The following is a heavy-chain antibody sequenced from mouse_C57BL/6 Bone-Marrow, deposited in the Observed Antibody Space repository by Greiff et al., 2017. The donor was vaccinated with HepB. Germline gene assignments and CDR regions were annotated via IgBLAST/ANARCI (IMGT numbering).Heavy chain of an antibody. CDR2: IDPENGDT. CDR3: TNLSYYFDY. Sequence: VQLQQSGAELVRPGASVKLSCTASGFNIKDDYMHWVKQRPEQGLEWIGWIDPENGDTEYAAKFQGKATITADTSSNTAYLQLSSLTSEDTAVYYCTNLSYYFDYWGQGTTLTVSS. CDR1: GFNIKDDY. V-gene: IGHV14-4*01. J-gene: IGHJ2*01.